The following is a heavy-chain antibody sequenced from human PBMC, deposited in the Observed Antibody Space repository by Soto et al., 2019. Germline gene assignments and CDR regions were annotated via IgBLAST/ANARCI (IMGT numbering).Heavy chain of an antibody. V-gene: IGHV3-33*01. CDR1: GFTFSSYG. CDR3: ARANYYDSSGYYPYYYGMDV. Sequence: LRLSGAASGFTFSSYGMHWVRQAPGKGLEWVAAIWYDGSNKYYADSVKGRFTISRDNSKNTLYLQMNSLRAEDTAVYYCARANYYDSSGYYPYYYGMDVWGQGTTVTVSS. J-gene: IGHJ6*02. CDR2: IWYDGSNK. D-gene: IGHD3-22*01.